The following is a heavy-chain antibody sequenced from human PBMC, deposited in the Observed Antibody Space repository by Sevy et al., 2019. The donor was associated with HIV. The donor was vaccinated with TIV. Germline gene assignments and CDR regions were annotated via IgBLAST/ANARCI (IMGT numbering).Heavy chain of an antibody. CDR1: GFTVSSNY. V-gene: IGHV3-53*01. D-gene: IGHD3-16*01. CDR3: ARGTRDVYNLGY. CDR2: IYSGGTT. J-gene: IGHJ4*02. Sequence: GGSLRLSCAASGFTVSSNYMSWVRQAPGKGLEWVSLIYSGGTTYYADSVKGRFTIFRDISKNTLYLQMNSLRAEDTAIYYCARGTRDVYNLGYWGQGTLVTVSS.